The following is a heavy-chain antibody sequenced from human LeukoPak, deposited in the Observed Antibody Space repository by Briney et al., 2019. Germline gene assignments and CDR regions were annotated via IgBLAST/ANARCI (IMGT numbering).Heavy chain of an antibody. CDR2: ISGSGGST. CDR1: GFTFSSYA. J-gene: IGHJ4*02. CDR3: AKDMPALVVPAPEDY. V-gene: IGHV3-23*01. D-gene: IGHD2-2*01. Sequence: GGSLRLSCAASGFTFSSYAMSWVRQAPGKGLEWVSAISGSGGSTYYADSVKGRFTIARDNSKNTLYLQMNSLRAEDTAVYYCAKDMPALVVPAPEDYWGQGTLVTVSS.